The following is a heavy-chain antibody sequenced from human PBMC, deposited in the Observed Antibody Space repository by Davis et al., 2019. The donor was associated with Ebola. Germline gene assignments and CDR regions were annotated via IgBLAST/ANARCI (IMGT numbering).Heavy chain of an antibody. CDR1: GFTFSSYW. Sequence: GESLKISCAASGFTFSSYWMSWVRQAPGKGLEWVANIKQDGSEKYYVDSVKGRFTISRDNAKNSLYLQMNSLRDEDTAVYYCARSGIAVAGPLYYYYGMDVWGKGTTVTVSS. CDR3: ARSGIAVAGPLYYYYGMDV. V-gene: IGHV3-7*01. D-gene: IGHD6-19*01. CDR2: IKQDGSEK. J-gene: IGHJ6*04.